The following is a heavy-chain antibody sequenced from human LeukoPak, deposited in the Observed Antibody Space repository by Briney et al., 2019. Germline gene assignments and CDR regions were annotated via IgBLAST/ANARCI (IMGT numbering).Heavy chain of an antibody. Sequence: GGSLRLPCAASGFTFSNYDMSWFRQAPGRGLEWVSTISGSGGSTYYADAVKGRFTISRDNSKNTLYLQVNSLRAEDTAIHYCGRRNTAIVNDYWGQGTLVTVSS. V-gene: IGHV3-23*01. J-gene: IGHJ4*02. CDR2: ISGSGGST. CDR3: GRRNTAIVNDY. CDR1: GFTFSNYD. D-gene: IGHD5-18*01.